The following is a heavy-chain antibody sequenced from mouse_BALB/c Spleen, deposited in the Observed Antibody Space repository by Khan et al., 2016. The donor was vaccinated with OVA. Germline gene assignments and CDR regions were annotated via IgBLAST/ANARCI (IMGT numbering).Heavy chain of an antibody. V-gene: IGHV3-2*02. CDR2: ISYSGNT. J-gene: IGHJ2*01. CDR3: ASICGGDFDY. CDR1: GYSITTDYA. Sequence: EVQLQESGPGLVKPSQSLSLTCTVTGYSITTDYAWNWIRQFPGSKLEWMGHISYSGNTKYNPSLKSRISITRDTSKNQFFLQLKSVTTEDTARYYCASICGGDFDYWGQGTTLTVSS.